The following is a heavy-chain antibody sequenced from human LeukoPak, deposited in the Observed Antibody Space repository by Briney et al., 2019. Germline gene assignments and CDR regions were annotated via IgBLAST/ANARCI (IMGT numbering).Heavy chain of an antibody. CDR1: GGSFSGYY. J-gene: IGHJ4*02. D-gene: IGHD4-11*01. V-gene: IGHV4-34*01. Sequence: ASETLSLTCAVYGGSFSGYYWSWIRQPPGKGLEWIGYIYHSGSTYYNPSLKSRVTLSVDRSKNQFSLKLSSVTAADTAVYYCARAARTVTPDYWGQGTLVTVSS. CDR3: ARAARTVTPDY. CDR2: IYHSGST.